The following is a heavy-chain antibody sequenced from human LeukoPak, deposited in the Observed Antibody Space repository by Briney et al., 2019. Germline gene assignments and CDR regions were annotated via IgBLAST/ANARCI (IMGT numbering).Heavy chain of an antibody. CDR3: VRDETTLYCSGGSCYQFDF. Sequence: GASVKVSCKASGYTFTGYYMHWVRQAPGQGLEWMGWINPNSGGTNYAQKFQGRVTMTRDTSISTAYMELSRLKSDDTAVYYCVRDETTLYCSGGSCYQFDFWGQGTLVTVSS. J-gene: IGHJ4*02. D-gene: IGHD2-15*01. CDR2: INPNSGGT. CDR1: GYTFTGYY. V-gene: IGHV1-2*02.